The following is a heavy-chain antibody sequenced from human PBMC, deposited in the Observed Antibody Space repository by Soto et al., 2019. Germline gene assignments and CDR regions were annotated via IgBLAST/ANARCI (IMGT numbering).Heavy chain of an antibody. D-gene: IGHD3-10*01. Sequence: QVQLVQSGAEMRKPGASVTVSCKASGYTFTSHGLTWVRQAPGQGLEWMGWISTFSSNTFYAQNLQDRVTLTADKSTNTVYLELRSLRSDATAVYYCARGSFGSGTYLAYWGQGTLLLVSS. CDR2: ISTFSSNT. V-gene: IGHV1-18*01. CDR1: GYTFTSHG. J-gene: IGHJ4*02. CDR3: ARGSFGSGTYLAY.